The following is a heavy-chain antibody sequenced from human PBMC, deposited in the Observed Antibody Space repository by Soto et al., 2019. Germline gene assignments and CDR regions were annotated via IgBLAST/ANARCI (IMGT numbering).Heavy chain of an antibody. V-gene: IGHV3-23*01. Sequence: EVQLLESGGGLVQPGGSLRLSCAASGFTFSSYAMSWVRQAPGKGLEWVSGISSGGGFTYYADSVKGRFTISRDDSKNTLYLQMNSLRAEDTAVYYCAKSGPTNYFDYWGQGTLVTVSS. CDR1: GFTFSSYA. D-gene: IGHD1-26*01. J-gene: IGHJ4*02. CDR2: ISSGGGFT. CDR3: AKSGPTNYFDY.